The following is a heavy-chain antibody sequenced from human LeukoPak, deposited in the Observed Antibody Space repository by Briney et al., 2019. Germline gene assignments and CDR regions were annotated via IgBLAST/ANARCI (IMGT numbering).Heavy chain of an antibody. D-gene: IGHD6-13*01. Sequence: GGPLRLSCAASGFSFKDYYYSWIRQAPGKGLEWVSFINVNGGAMYYADFVKGRFTISRENAQNSVYLEMNSLRDEDTAVYYCARGPRILAAGSYFFDYWGQGSLVTVSS. V-gene: IGHV3-11*01. CDR1: GFSFKDYY. CDR3: ARGPRILAAGSYFFDY. CDR2: INVNGGAM. J-gene: IGHJ4*02.